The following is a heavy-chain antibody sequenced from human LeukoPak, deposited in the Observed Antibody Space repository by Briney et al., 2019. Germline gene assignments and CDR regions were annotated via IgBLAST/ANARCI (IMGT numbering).Heavy chain of an antibody. J-gene: IGHJ5*02. CDR1: GGSFSGYY. Sequence: SETLSPTCAVYGGSFSGYYWSWIRQPPGKGLEWIGEINHSGSTNYNPSLKSRVTISVDTSKNQFSLKLSSVTAADTAVYYCARGSIMITFGGVIVIRDNWFDPWGQGTLVTVSS. CDR3: ARGSIMITFGGVIVIRDNWFDP. V-gene: IGHV4-34*01. D-gene: IGHD3-16*02. CDR2: INHSGST.